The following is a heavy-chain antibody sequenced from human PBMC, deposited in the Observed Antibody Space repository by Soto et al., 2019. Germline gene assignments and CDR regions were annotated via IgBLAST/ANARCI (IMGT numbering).Heavy chain of an antibody. V-gene: IGHV3-74*03. CDR1: GFTFSGHW. CDR3: AREAGYCSRTSCYRRAFDT. D-gene: IGHD2-2*01. CDR2: INTDGGSS. Sequence: EVQLVESGGDLVQPGGSLSLSCAASGFTFSGHWMHWVRQVPGKGLEWVSRINTDGGSSAYADSVKGRFAISRDTAKNTLDLQRNGLGAEDTAVYYCAREAGYCSRTSCYRRAFDTWGQGTTVTVSS. J-gene: IGHJ3*02.